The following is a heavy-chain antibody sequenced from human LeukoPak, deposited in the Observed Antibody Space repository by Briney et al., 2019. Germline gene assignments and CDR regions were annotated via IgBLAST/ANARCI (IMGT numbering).Heavy chain of an antibody. CDR3: ARGEVHYYGSGSDY. V-gene: IGHV3-74*01. J-gene: IGHJ4*02. D-gene: IGHD3-10*01. CDR1: GFTFSNHW. CDR2: ISKDGSTS. Sequence: GGSLRLSCEASGFTFSNHWMHWVRQAPGKGLVWVSVISKDGSTSIYADSVRGRLTISRDNAKNTLYLQMNSLRAEDTAVYYCARGEVHYYGSGSDYWGQGTLVTVSS.